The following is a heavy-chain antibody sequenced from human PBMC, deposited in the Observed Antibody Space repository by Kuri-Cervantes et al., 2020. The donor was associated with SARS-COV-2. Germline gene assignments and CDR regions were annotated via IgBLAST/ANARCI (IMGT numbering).Heavy chain of an antibody. J-gene: IGHJ1*01. D-gene: IGHD6-19*01. CDR1: GGSISSYY. CDR2: IYYSGST. V-gene: IGHV4-4*07. CDR3: ARVGGQVAGTLYFQH. Sequence: SETLSLTCTVSGGSISSYYWSWIRQPAGKGLEWIGSIYYSGSTYYNPSLKSRVTISVDTSKNQFSLKLSSVTAADTAVYYCARVGGQVAGTLYFQHWGQGTLVTVSS.